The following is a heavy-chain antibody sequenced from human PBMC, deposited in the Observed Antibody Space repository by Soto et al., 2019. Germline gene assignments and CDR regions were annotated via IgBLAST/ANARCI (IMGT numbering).Heavy chain of an antibody. D-gene: IGHD3-10*01. V-gene: IGHV1-69*13. CDR1: GGTFSSYA. Sequence: SVKVSCKASGGTFSSYAISWVRQAPGQGLEWMGGIIPIFGTANYAQKFQGRVTIIADESTSTAYMELSSLRSEDTAVYYCAKDQVLDYYGSGSSSDYWGQGTLVTVSS. J-gene: IGHJ4*02. CDR2: IIPIFGTA. CDR3: AKDQVLDYYGSGSSSDY.